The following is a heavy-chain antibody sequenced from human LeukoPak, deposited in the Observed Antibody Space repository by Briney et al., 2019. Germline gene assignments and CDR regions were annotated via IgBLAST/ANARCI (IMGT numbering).Heavy chain of an antibody. J-gene: IGHJ4*02. CDR1: GGSISSYY. D-gene: IGHD4-17*01. Sequence: PSETLSLTCTVSGGSISSYYWSWIRQPPGKGLEWIGYIYYSGSTNYNPSLKSRVTISVDTSKNQFSLKLSSVTAADTAVYYCARDQYGDYPFDYWAREPWSPSPQ. CDR2: IYYSGST. CDR3: ARDQYGDYPFDY. V-gene: IGHV4-59*01.